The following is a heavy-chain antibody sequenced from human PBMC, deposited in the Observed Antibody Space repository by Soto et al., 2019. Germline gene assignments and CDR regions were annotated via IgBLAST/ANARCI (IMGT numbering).Heavy chain of an antibody. CDR2: IYHSGST. V-gene: IGHV4-30-2*01. D-gene: IGHD2-21*02. J-gene: IGHJ5*02. CDR3: ARVAYCGGDCYRGFDP. Sequence: QLQLQESGSGLVKPSQTLSLTCAVSGGSISSGGYSWSWIRQPPGKGLEWIGYIYHSGSTSYNPSLKSRVTTPVDRSKNQFSLKVRSVTAAATAVYYCARVAYCGGDCYRGFDPWGQGTRVTVSS. CDR1: GGSISSGGYS.